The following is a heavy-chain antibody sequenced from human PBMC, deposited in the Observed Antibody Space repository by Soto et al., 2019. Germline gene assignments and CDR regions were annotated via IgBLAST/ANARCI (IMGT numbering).Heavy chain of an antibody. CDR2: ISYSGTT. J-gene: IGHJ5*02. CDR3: ATGITLAGTAS. Sequence: QLQLQESGPGLVKPSETLSLTCTVSGGSVSSSSYYWAWTRQPPGKGLEWIGSISYSGTTYYNPSLKSRVTISIDTSENQFSLKLRSVTAADTAVYYCATGITLAGTASWGQGTLVTVSS. V-gene: IGHV4-39*01. D-gene: IGHD6-19*01. CDR1: GGSVSSSSYY.